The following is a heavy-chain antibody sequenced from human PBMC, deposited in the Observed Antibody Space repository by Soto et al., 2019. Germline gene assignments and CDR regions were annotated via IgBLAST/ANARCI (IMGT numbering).Heavy chain of an antibody. V-gene: IGHV3-9*01. D-gene: IGHD3-22*01. Sequence: EVQLVESGGALVQPGRSLRLSCVASGFNFDDSAMNWVRQVPGKGLEWVSGITWNSGHILYADSVKGRFTISRDNAKKSLDLELNSLRPEDTALYYCANGRSSMIVVVMDYWGQGTPVTVSS. CDR1: GFNFDDSA. J-gene: IGHJ4*02. CDR3: ANGRSSMIVVVMDY. CDR2: ITWNSGHI.